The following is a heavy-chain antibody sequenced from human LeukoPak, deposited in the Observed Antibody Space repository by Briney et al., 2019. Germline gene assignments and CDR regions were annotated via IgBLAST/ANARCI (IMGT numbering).Heavy chain of an antibody. CDR3: ARLASGSYGPLTPFDY. CDR1: GGSMRSHY. V-gene: IGHV4-59*08. Sequence: SETLSLTCTVSGGSMRSHYWSWIRQSPGRGLEWIGYIYYNGITNYNPSLKSRVTISVDTSKNQFSLRLSSVTAADTAVYYSARLASGSYGPLTPFDYWGQGTLVTVSS. CDR2: IYYNGIT. D-gene: IGHD1-26*01. J-gene: IGHJ4*02.